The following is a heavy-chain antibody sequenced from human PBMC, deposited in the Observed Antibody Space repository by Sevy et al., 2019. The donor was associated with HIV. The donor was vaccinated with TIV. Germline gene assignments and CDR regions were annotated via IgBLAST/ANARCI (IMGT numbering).Heavy chain of an antibody. Sequence: GGSLRLSCAVSGFNFNIYSMSWVRQSPGKGLEWVGRIRSKAGGGTTDYATIVKGKFTISRDDSRDILYLQLNSLETEDTAVYYCTTDHRRDGIVVVPFGYWGQGTLVTVSS. D-gene: IGHD2-15*01. V-gene: IGHV3-15*01. CDR1: GFNFNIYS. CDR3: TTDHRRDGIVVVPFGY. J-gene: IGHJ4*02. CDR2: IRSKAGGGTT.